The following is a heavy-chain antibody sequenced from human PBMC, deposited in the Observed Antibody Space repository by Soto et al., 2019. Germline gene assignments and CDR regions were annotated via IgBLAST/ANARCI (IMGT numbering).Heavy chain of an antibody. CDR3: ARAGVTTTIRNGLDI. Sequence: GGSLRLSCVTSGFTVSSYWMHWVRQAPGKGLVWVARINSDGRSTNYADSVKGRFTISRDNAKNTLYLQMNSLRAEDTAVYSCARAGVTTTIRNGLDIWGQGTMVTVSS. J-gene: IGHJ3*02. CDR2: INSDGRST. D-gene: IGHD2-8*01. V-gene: IGHV3-74*01. CDR1: GFTVSSYW.